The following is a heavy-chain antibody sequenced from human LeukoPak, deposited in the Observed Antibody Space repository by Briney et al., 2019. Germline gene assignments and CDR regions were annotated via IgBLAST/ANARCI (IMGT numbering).Heavy chain of an antibody. V-gene: IGHV3-30*03. Sequence: PGRCLRLSCAASVVSCSRVGIHWVRQAPEEGLEWGTFVSYDGSTQYYANSVKGRITISKDNSNNMLYLQMNSLRPEDTAVYYCARDRAFGDLLTEWCLGPWGQGTLVTVSS. CDR1: VVSCSRVG. CDR3: ARDRAFGDLLTEWCLGP. D-gene: IGHD3-10*01. J-gene: IGHJ1*01. CDR2: VSYDGSTQ.